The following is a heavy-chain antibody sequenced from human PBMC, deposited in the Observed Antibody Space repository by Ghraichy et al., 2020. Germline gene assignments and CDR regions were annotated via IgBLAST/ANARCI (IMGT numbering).Heavy chain of an antibody. J-gene: IGHJ4*02. CDR3: ARRLYRISAAGNTPADDY. Sequence: SVKVSCKASGGTFSSHAISWVRQAPGQGLEWMGGIIPIFGTANYAQKFQGRVTITADESTSTAYMELSSLGSDDTAVYYCARRLYRISAAGNTPADDYWGQGTLVTVSS. V-gene: IGHV1-69*13. D-gene: IGHD6-13*01. CDR2: IIPIFGTA. CDR1: GGTFSSHA.